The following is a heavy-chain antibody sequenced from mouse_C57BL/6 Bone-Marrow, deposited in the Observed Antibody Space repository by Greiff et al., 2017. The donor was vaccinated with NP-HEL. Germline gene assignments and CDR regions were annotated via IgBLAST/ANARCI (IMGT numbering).Heavy chain of an antibody. CDR3: AREGHYYGSSYWYFDV. Sequence: QVQLQQPGAELVMPGASVKLSCKASGYTFPSYWMHWVKQRPGQGLEWIGEIDPSDSYTNYNQKFKGKSTLTVDKSSSTAYMQLSSLTSEDSAVYYCAREGHYYGSSYWYFDVWGTGTTVTVSS. CDR1: GYTFPSYW. D-gene: IGHD1-1*01. J-gene: IGHJ1*03. V-gene: IGHV1-69*01. CDR2: IDPSDSYT.